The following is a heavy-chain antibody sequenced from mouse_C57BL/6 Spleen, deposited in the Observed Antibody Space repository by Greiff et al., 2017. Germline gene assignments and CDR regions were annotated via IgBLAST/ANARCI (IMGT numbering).Heavy chain of an antibody. CDR1: GYTFTSYG. CDR3: ARRGTGTGFDY. V-gene: IGHV1-81*01. J-gene: IGHJ2*01. D-gene: IGHD4-1*01. Sequence: QVQLQQSGAELARPGASVKLSCKASGYTFTSYGISWVKQRTGQGLEWIGEIYPRSGNTYHNEKFKGKATLTADKSSSTAYMELRSLTSEDSAVYFCARRGTGTGFDYWGQGTTLTVSS. CDR2: IYPRSGNT.